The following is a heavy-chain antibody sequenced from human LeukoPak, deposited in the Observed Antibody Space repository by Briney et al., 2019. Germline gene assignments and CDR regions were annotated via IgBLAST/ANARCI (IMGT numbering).Heavy chain of an antibody. D-gene: IGHD5-18*01. CDR1: GFTFDDYA. Sequence: PGRSLRLSCAASGFTFDDYAMHWVRQAPGKGLEWVSGISWNSGSIGYADSVKGRFTISRDNAKNTLYLQMNSLRAEDTAVYYCAKERHSYGRWFDYWGQGTLVTVSS. CDR2: ISWNSGSI. CDR3: AKERHSYGRWFDY. V-gene: IGHV3-9*01. J-gene: IGHJ4*02.